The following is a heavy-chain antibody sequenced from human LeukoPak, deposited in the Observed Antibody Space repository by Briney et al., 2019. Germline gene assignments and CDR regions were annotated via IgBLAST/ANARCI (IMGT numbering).Heavy chain of an antibody. D-gene: IGHD3-22*01. CDR3: ARDRGYYDSSGPRNWFDP. V-gene: IGHV1-2*02. J-gene: IGHJ5*02. CDR1: GYTFTCYY. Sequence: ASVKVSCKASGYTFTCYYMHWVRQAPGQGLEWMGWINPNSGGTNYAQKFQGRVTMTRDTSISTAYMELSRLRSDDTAVYYCARDRGYYDSSGPRNWFDPWGQGTLVTVSS. CDR2: INPNSGGT.